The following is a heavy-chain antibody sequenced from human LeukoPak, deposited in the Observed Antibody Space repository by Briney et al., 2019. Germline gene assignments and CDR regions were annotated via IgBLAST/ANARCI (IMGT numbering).Heavy chain of an antibody. CDR3: AREKEGYCSRTSCYLDYYYYYMDV. V-gene: IGHV3-23*01. CDR2: ISGSGGST. D-gene: IGHD2-2*01. Sequence: GGSLRLSCAASGFTFSSYAMSWVRQAPGKGLEWVSAISGSGGSTYYADSVKGRFTISRDNAKNSLYLQMNSLRAEDTAVYYCAREKEGYCSRTSCYLDYYYYYMDVWGKGTTVTISS. CDR1: GFTFSSYA. J-gene: IGHJ6*03.